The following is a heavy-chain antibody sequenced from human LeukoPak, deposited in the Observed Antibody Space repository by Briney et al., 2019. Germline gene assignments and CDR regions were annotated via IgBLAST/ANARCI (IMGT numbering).Heavy chain of an antibody. D-gene: IGHD4-17*01. V-gene: IGHV3-48*03. Sequence: PGGSLRLSCAASGFTFSSYAMNWVRQAPGKGLEWVSYISSSGSTIYYADSVKGRFTISRDNAKNSLYLQMNSLRAEETAVYYCARETTGPDYWGQGTLVTVSS. CDR3: ARETTGPDY. CDR2: ISSSGSTI. CDR1: GFTFSSYA. J-gene: IGHJ4*02.